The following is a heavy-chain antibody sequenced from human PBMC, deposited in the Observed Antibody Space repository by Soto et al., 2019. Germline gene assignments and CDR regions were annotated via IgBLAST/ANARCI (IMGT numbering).Heavy chain of an antibody. V-gene: IGHV5-10-1*01. Sequence: LKISCQGSGYSFTSHWITWVRQTPGKGLEWMGRIDPSDSYTNYSPSFQGRVTISADRSISTAFLQWSSLEASDTAIYYCARRLSGPKEEYNAYYFYGLDVWGQGTTVTVSS. J-gene: IGHJ6*02. D-gene: IGHD1-1*01. CDR2: IDPSDSYT. CDR1: GYSFTSHW. CDR3: ARRLSGPKEEYNAYYFYGLDV.